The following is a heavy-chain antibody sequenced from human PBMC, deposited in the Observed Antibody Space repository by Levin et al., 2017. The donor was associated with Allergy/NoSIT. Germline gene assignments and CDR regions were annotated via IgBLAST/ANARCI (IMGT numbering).Heavy chain of an antibody. Sequence: ASVKVSCKASGYTFTSYDINWVRQASGQGLEWMGWMNPNSGDTGYAQKFQGRVTLTRTTSLSTAYMELSSLRSDDTAVYYCARDYGGNSGWFDPWGQGTLVTVSS. CDR2: MNPNSGDT. D-gene: IGHD4-23*01. CDR3: ARDYGGNSGWFDP. CDR1: GYTFTSYD. J-gene: IGHJ5*02. V-gene: IGHV1-8*01.